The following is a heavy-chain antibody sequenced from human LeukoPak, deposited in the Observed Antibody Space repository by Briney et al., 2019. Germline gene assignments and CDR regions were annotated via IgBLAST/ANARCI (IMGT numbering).Heavy chain of an antibody. CDR3: ARVPYCSGGSCPRYFDY. D-gene: IGHD2-15*01. V-gene: IGHV1-46*01. CDR1: GYTFTSYY. CDR2: INPSGGGT. Sequence: ASVKVSCKASGYTFTSYYMHWVRQAPGQGLEWMGIINPSGGGTSYAQKFQGRVTMTRDMSTSTVYMELSSLRSEDTAVYYCARVPYCSGGSCPRYFDYWGQGTLVTVSS. J-gene: IGHJ4*02.